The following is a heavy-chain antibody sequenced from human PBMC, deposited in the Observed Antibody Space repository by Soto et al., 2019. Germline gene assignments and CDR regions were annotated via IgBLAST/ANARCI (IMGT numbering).Heavy chain of an antibody. D-gene: IGHD2-15*01. Sequence: QITLKESGPTLVKPTQTLTLTCTFSGFSLSTSGVGVAWIRQPPGKALEWLALIYWDDDKRYRPSLETRLTVNKDTSKNQVVVSMPNMDSVDTATYYCAYLPCSGGSCYWFSYSGMDVWGQGTTVTVSS. CDR1: GFSLSTSGVG. J-gene: IGHJ6*02. CDR3: AYLPCSGGSCYWFSYSGMDV. CDR2: IYWDDDK. V-gene: IGHV2-5*02.